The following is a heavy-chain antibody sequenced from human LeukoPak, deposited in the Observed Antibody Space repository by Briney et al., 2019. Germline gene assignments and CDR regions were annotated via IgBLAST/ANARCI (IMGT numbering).Heavy chain of an antibody. J-gene: IGHJ6*03. CDR3: ARLGIEAAGSPIYYYYMDV. Sequence: PSETLSLTCAVYGGSFSGYYWSWIRQPPGKGLEWIGEINHSGSTNYNPSLKSRVTISVDTSKNQFSLKLSSVAAADTAVYYCARLGIEAAGSPIYYYYMDVWGKGTTVTISS. CDR2: INHSGST. D-gene: IGHD6-13*01. CDR1: GGSFSGYY. V-gene: IGHV4-34*01.